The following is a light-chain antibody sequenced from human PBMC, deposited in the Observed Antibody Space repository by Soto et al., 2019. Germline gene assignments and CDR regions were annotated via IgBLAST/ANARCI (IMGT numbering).Light chain of an antibody. Sequence: QSALTQPPSASGSPGQSVTISCTGSSSDVGANNYVSWYQQHPGKAPKLMIYEVSKRPSGVPDRFSGSKSGNTASLTVSGPQAEDEADYYCSSFAGSKVFGGGTKLTVL. CDR1: SSDVGANNY. CDR2: EVS. V-gene: IGLV2-8*01. CDR3: SSFAGSKV. J-gene: IGLJ2*01.